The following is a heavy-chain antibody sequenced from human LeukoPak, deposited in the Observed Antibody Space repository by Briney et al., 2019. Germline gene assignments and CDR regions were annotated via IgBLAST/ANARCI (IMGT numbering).Heavy chain of an antibody. CDR1: GFTFSSYA. D-gene: IGHD2-15*01. J-gene: IGHJ4*02. Sequence: GGSLRLSCAASGFTFSSYAMHWVRQAPGKGLEWVAVISYDGSNKYYADSVKGRFTISRDNSKNTLYLQMSSLRAEDTAVYYCVKVLKGVVVAATPFDYWGQGTLVTVSS. V-gene: IGHV3-30*14. CDR2: ISYDGSNK. CDR3: VKVLKGVVVAATPFDY.